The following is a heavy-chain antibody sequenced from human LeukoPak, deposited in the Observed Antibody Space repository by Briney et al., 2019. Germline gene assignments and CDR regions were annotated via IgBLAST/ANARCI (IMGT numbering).Heavy chain of an antibody. CDR2: ISCGAGSL. CDR3: AKVIRGGGLTEPPLFDF. CDR1: GFTFSSHA. Sequence: GALRLSCAASGFTFSSHAMSWVRRAPGKGLEWVSGISCGAGSLFYADSVKGRFTISRDNSKNTLHIQMNSLRAEDTAVYYCAKVIRGGGLTEPPLFDFWGQGTRVTVSS. V-gene: IGHV3-23*01. D-gene: IGHD3-10*01. J-gene: IGHJ4*02.